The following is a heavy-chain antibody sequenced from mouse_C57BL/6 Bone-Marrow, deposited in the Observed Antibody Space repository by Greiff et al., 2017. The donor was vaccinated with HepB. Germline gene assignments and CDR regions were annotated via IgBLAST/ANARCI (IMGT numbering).Heavy chain of an antibody. CDR2: ISNGGGST. CDR3: ARHDEVLRPAMDY. V-gene: IGHV5-12*01. CDR1: GFTFSDYY. J-gene: IGHJ4*01. D-gene: IGHD1-2*01. Sequence: EVQVVESGGGLVQPGGSLKLSCAASGFTFSDYYMYWVRQTPEKRLEWVAYISNGGGSTYYPDTVKGRFTISRDNAKNTLYLQMSRLKSEDTAMYYCARHDEVLRPAMDYWGQGTSVTVSS.